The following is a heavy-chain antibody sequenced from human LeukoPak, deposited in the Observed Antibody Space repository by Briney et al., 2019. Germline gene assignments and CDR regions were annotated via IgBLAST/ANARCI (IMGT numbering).Heavy chain of an antibody. CDR1: GSTFNNYA. Sequence: ASVKVSCKASGSTFNNYAISWVRQAPGQGLEWMGGIIPLFGTANYAQKFLGRVITTADESTSTTHMYLSSLKSEETAVYYCAREWAGYGSGSYYYYWGQGTLVTVSS. CDR3: AREWAGYGSGSYYYY. J-gene: IGHJ4*02. V-gene: IGHV1-69*01. CDR2: IIPLFGTA. D-gene: IGHD3-10*01.